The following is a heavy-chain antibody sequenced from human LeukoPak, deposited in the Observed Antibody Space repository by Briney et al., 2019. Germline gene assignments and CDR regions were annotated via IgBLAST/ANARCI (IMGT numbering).Heavy chain of an antibody. CDR1: GFTFSSYA. V-gene: IGHV3-23*01. Sequence: GGSLRLSCAASGFTFSSYAMSWVRQAPGKGLEWVSASTGGSTYYPDSVKGRFTVSRDNSKNTLYLQVNSLRAEDTDVYYCAKGGLGAAYWYFDVWGRGTLVSVSS. CDR2: STGGST. J-gene: IGHJ2*01. D-gene: IGHD1-26*01. CDR3: AKGGLGAAYWYFDV.